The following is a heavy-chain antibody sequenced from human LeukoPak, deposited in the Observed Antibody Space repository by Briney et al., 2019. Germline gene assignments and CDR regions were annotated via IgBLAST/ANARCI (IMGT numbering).Heavy chain of an antibody. CDR2: IWYDGSNK. J-gene: IGHJ4*02. V-gene: IGHV3-33*06. D-gene: IGHD5-18*01. Sequence: GGSLRLSCAASGFTFSSYGMHWVRQAPGKGLEWVAVIWYDGSNKYYADSVKGRFTISRDNSKNTLYLQMNSLRAEDTAVYYCAKAQDTAMALDYWGRGTLVTVSS. CDR1: GFTFSSYG. CDR3: AKAQDTAMALDY.